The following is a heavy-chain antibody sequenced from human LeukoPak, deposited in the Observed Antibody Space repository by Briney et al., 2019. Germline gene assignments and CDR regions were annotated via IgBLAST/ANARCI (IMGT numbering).Heavy chain of an antibody. Sequence: GGSLRLSCAASGFTFSSYWMHWVRQAPGKGLVWVSRINSDGSITSYADSVKGRFTISRDNAKNTLYLQMNSLRAEDTAVYYRARGTGYSVFDMWGQGTMVTVSS. V-gene: IGHV3-74*01. D-gene: IGHD1-26*01. CDR3: ARGTGYSVFDM. CDR1: GFTFSSYW. J-gene: IGHJ3*02. CDR2: INSDGSIT.